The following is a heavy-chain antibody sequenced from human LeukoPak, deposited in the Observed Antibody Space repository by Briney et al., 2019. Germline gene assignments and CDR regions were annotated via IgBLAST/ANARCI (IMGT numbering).Heavy chain of an antibody. Sequence: GESLKISCRGSGYSFTSYWISWVRQMPGKGREGMGRIDRSDSYTNYSPSFQGHDPISADKSISTAYLQWSSLKASDTAMYYCATVQRGYSYGPYYCDYWGQGTLVTVSS. V-gene: IGHV5-10-1*01. J-gene: IGHJ4*02. D-gene: IGHD5-18*01. CDR3: ATVQRGYSYGPYYCDY. CDR1: GYSFTSYW. CDR2: IDRSDSYT.